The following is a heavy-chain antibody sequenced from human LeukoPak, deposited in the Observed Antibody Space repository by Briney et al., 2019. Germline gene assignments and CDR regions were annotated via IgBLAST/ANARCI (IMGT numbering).Heavy chain of an antibody. CDR1: RFTFDDYA. D-gene: IGHD3-22*01. Sequence: GGSLRLSCAASRFTFDDYAMHWVRQAPGKGLEWVSLISGDGGSTYYADSVKGRFTISRDNSKNSLYLQMNSLRTEDTALYYCAKESRYYDSSGYSLFYFDYWGQGTLVTVSS. V-gene: IGHV3-43*02. CDR2: ISGDGGST. CDR3: AKESRYYDSSGYSLFYFDY. J-gene: IGHJ4*02.